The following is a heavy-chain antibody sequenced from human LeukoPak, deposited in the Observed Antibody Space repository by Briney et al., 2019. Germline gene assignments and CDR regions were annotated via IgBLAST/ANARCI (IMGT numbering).Heavy chain of an antibody. CDR1: GYTFSRAW. CDR3: TTGWTSTSHDGY. J-gene: IGHJ4*02. Sequence: GGSLRLSCAGSGYTFSRAWMNWVRQIPGKGLEGVGRIKSKIDGETRDYAAPVKDRFTISRDDSQNTLYLQMNSLKTEDTAVYYCTTGWTSTSHDGYWGQGTLVIVSS. CDR2: IKSKIDGETR. D-gene: IGHD1-1*01. V-gene: IGHV3-15*07.